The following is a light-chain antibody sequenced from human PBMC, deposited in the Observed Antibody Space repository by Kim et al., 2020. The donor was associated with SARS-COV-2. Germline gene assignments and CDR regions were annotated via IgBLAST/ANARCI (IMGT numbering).Light chain of an antibody. CDR1: SSNIEAGYD. V-gene: IGLV1-40*01. Sequence: QSVLTQPPSVSGAPGQRVTISCTGSSSNIEAGYDVPWYQQLPGTAPNLLIYDTTHRPSGVPDRFPGSRSGSSASVASTGLRAEDEGDYYCQSYDSSMSEVFGGGTQLTVL. CDR2: DTT. CDR3: QSYDSSMSEV. J-gene: IGLJ2*01.